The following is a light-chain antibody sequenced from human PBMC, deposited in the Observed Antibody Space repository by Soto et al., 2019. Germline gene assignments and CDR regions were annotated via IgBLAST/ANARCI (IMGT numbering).Light chain of an antibody. CDR2: GAS. J-gene: IGKJ1*01. Sequence: EIVMTQSPATLSVSPGERATLSCRASQSVSSNLAWYQQKPGQAPRLLIYGASTRATGIPARFSVSGSGTEFTLTISSLQSEDVAVYYGQQYNNWPPWTFGQGTKVEIK. V-gene: IGKV3-15*01. CDR3: QQYNNWPPWT. CDR1: QSVSSN.